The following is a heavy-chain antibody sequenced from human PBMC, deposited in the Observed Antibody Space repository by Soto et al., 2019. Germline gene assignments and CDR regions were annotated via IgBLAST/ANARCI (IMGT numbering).Heavy chain of an antibody. J-gene: IGHJ6*02. D-gene: IGHD4-4*01. CDR1: GYTFTRYY. CDR2: INPSGGST. V-gene: IGHV1-46*01. CDR3: ARDRRIRVTPRLHSSGAWNGMDV. Sequence: ASVKVSCKASGYTFTRYYMHWVRQAPGQGLEWMGIINPSGGSTSYAQKFQGRVTMTRDTSTSTVYMELSSLRSEDTAVYYCARDRRIRVTPRLHSSGAWNGMDVWGQGTTVTVSS.